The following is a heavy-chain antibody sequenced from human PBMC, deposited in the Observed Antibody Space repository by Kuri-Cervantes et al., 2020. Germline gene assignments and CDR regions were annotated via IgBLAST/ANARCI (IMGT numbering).Heavy chain of an antibody. Sequence: SVKVSCKASGGTFSSYAISWVRQAPGQGLEWMGGIIPIFGTANYAQKFQGRVAITADKSTSTAYMELRSLRSDDTAVYYCARGGRMVRGVISRVYYGMDVWGQGTTVTVSS. J-gene: IGHJ6*02. D-gene: IGHD3-10*01. CDR1: GGTFSSYA. V-gene: IGHV1-69*06. CDR3: ARGGRMVRGVISRVYYGMDV. CDR2: IIPIFGTA.